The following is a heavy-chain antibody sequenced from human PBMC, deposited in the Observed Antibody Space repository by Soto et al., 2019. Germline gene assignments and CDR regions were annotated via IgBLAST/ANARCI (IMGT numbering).Heavy chain of an antibody. CDR3: ARQSRGGYWFDP. Sequence: SETLSLTCAVSGVSVTNGDYYWSWMRQSPGKGLEWIGNIYYSETTSCNPSLNSRLSISIDTSRNQFSLQLTSVTAADTAIYYCARQSRGGYWFDPWGQGTLVAVSS. J-gene: IGHJ5*02. D-gene: IGHD6-19*01. V-gene: IGHV4-30-4*01. CDR2: IYYSETT. CDR1: GVSVTNGDYY.